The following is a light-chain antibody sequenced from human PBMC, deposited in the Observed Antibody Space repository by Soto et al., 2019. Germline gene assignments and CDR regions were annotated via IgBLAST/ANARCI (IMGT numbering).Light chain of an antibody. Sequence: QSVLTQPPSASGTPGQTVTISCSGSSSNIGSNYVYWYQQLPGTAPKLLIYKNNQRPSGVPDRFSGSKSGTSASLAIRGLRSEDEADYYCAVWDDSLSGRVFGGGTKLTVL. V-gene: IGLV1-47*01. CDR3: AVWDDSLSGRV. J-gene: IGLJ3*02. CDR2: KNN. CDR1: SSNIGSNY.